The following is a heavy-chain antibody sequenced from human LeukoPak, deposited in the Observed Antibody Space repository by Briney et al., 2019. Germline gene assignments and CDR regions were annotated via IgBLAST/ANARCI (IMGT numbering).Heavy chain of an antibody. CDR3: ASLRGEYYYDSSGYGDY. V-gene: IGHV3-72*01. Sequence: AGGSLRLSCAASGFTFSDHYMDWVRQAPGKGLEWVGRTRNKANSYTTEYAASVKGRFTISRYDSKNSLYLQMNSLKTEDTAVYYCASLRGEYYYDSSGYGDYWGQGTLVTVSS. D-gene: IGHD3-22*01. J-gene: IGHJ4*02. CDR2: TRNKANSYTT. CDR1: GFTFSDHY.